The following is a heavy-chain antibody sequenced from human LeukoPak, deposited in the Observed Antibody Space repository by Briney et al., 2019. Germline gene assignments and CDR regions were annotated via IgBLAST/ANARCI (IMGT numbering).Heavy chain of an antibody. D-gene: IGHD3-10*01. V-gene: IGHV1-69*13. Sequence: ASVKVSCKASGGTFSSYAISWVRQAPGQGLEWMGGIIPIFGTANYAQKFQGRVTITADESTSTAYMELSSLRSEDTAVYYCANYERITMVRGGYYYYGMDVWGQGTTVTVSS. CDR1: GGTFSSYA. CDR2: IIPIFGTA. J-gene: IGHJ6*02. CDR3: ANYERITMVRGGYYYYGMDV.